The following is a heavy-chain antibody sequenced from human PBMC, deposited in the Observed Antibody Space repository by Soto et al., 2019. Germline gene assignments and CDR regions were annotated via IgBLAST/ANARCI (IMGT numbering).Heavy chain of an antibody. CDR1: GDSISSGYY. V-gene: IGHV4-38-2*01. Sequence: SETLSLTCAVSGDSISSGYYWAWIRQPPGKGLEWIGSIYHSGTTYYNPSLKSRVTISVDTSKNQFSLKLSSVTAADTAVYYCARVHIVVVPAASGEAWFDPWGQGTLVTVSS. D-gene: IGHD2-2*01. J-gene: IGHJ5*02. CDR3: ARVHIVVVPAASGEAWFDP. CDR2: IYHSGTT.